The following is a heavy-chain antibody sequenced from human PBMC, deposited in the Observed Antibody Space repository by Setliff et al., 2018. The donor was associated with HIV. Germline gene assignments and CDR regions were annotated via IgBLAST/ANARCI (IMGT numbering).Heavy chain of an antibody. V-gene: IGHV3-53*01. CDR2: TYSDDSP. J-gene: IGHJ3*02. CDR3: ARAKGSGTYVFDI. D-gene: IGHD2-15*01. Sequence: ETLSLSCAATGFSVSSSYLSWVRQAPGKGLEWVSITYSDDSPYYTDSVKGRFTISRDNSKDTLYLQMNSLRAEDTAVYYCARAKGSGTYVFDIWGQGTMVTVSS. CDR1: GFSVSSSY.